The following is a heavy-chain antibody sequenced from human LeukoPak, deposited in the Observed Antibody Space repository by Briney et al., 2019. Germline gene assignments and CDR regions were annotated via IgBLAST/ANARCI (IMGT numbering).Heavy chain of an antibody. D-gene: IGHD2-2*02. CDR3: ALPGGDIVVVPAAIAAFDY. CDR1: GGTFSSYA. J-gene: IGHJ4*02. Sequence: GASVKVSCKASGGTFSSYAISWVRQAPGQGLEWMGGIIPIFGTANYAQKFQGRVTITADESTSTAYMELSSLRSEDTAVYYRALPGGDIVVVPAAIAAFDYWGQGTLVTVSS. CDR2: IIPIFGTA. V-gene: IGHV1-69*13.